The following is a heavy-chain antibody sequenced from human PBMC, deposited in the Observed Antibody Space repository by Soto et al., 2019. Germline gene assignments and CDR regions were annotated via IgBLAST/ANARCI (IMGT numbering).Heavy chain of an antibody. CDR3: ARGRRYCSSTSCYTLPDY. Sequence: GASVKVSCKASGGTFSSYAISWVRQAPGQGLEWMGGIIPILGTANYAQKFQGRVTITADESTSTAYMELSSLRSEDTAVYYCARGRRYCSSTSCYTLPDYWGQGTLVTVSS. D-gene: IGHD2-2*02. CDR1: GGTFSSYA. V-gene: IGHV1-69*13. J-gene: IGHJ4*02. CDR2: IIPILGTA.